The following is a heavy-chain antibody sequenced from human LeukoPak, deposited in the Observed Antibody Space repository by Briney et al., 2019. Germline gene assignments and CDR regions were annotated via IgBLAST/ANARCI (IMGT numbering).Heavy chain of an antibody. CDR2: ISYDGNNE. V-gene: IGHV3-30*04. CDR1: GFTFSSYA. Sequence: GGSLRLSCTASGFTFSSYALDWVRQAPGKGLEWVAGISYDGNNEYYADSVKGRFSISRDNSKNMLYLQMNSLRAEDTAVYYCATFDHWGQGTLVTVSS. J-gene: IGHJ4*02. CDR3: ATFDH.